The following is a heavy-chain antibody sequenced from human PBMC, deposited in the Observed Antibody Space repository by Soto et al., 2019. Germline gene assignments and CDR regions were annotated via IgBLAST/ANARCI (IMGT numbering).Heavy chain of an antibody. D-gene: IGHD3-10*01. J-gene: IGHJ5*02. CDR1: GGSISSGGYS. CDR2: IYHSGST. V-gene: IGHV4-30-2*02. CDR3: ARSGDRRGWFDP. Sequence: SETLSLTCAVSGGSISSGGYSWSWIRQPPGKGLEWIGYIYHSGSTYYNPSLKSRVTISVDRSKNQFSLKLSSVTAADTAVYYCARSGDRRGWFDPWGQGTLVTVSS.